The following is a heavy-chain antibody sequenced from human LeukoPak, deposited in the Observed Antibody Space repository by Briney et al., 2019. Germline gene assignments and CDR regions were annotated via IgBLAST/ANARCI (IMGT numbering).Heavy chain of an antibody. J-gene: IGHJ4*02. CDR3: ARDRLGEFDY. Sequence: RSSETLSLTCTVSGASISTYHWSWIRQAAGKGLEWIGRIYNSGSINNSPSLKSRVTMSIDTSKNQFSLKLTSASAAGTAVYFCARDRLGEFDYWGQGTLVTVSS. V-gene: IGHV4-4*07. CDR2: IYNSGSI. CDR1: GASISTYH. D-gene: IGHD6-19*01.